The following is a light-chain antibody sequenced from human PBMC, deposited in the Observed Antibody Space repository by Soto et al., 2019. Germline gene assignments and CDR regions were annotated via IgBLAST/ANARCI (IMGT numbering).Light chain of an antibody. J-gene: IGLJ1*01. Sequence: QSVLTQPPSVSEAPRQRVTISCSGSSSNIGNNAVNWYQQLPGKAPKLLIYYDDLLPSGVSDRFSGSKSGTSASLAISGLQVEDEADYYCAAWDDSLNGDVFGSGTKLTVL. CDR1: SSNIGNNA. CDR2: YDD. CDR3: AAWDDSLNGDV. V-gene: IGLV1-36*01.